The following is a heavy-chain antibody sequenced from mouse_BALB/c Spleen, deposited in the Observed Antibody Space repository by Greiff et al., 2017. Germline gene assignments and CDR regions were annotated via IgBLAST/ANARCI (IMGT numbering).Heavy chain of an antibody. J-gene: IGHJ2*01. CDR1: GFSLTSYG. D-gene: IGHD6-2*01. V-gene: IGHV2-9*02. CDR2: IWAGGST. CDR3: ARGLEYYFDY. Sequence: VQLQESGPGLVAPSQSLSITCTVSGFSLTSYGVHWVRQPPGKGLEWLGVIWAGGSTNYNSALMSRLSISKDNSKSQVFLKMNSLQTDDTAMYYCARGLEYYFDYWGQGTTLTVSS.